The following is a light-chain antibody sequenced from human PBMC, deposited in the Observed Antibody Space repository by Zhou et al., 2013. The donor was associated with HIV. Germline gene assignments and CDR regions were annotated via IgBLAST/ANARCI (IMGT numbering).Light chain of an antibody. J-gene: IGKJ4*01. Sequence: DSVLTQSPGTLSLSPGERATLSCRASQSISSSYLAWYQQKPGQAPRLLIYGASSRATGIPDRFSGGGSGTDFTLTISRLEPEDFAVYYCQYYGTSALPFGGGTKVEIK. V-gene: IGKV3-20*01. CDR2: GAS. CDR3: QYYGTSALP. CDR1: QSISSSY.